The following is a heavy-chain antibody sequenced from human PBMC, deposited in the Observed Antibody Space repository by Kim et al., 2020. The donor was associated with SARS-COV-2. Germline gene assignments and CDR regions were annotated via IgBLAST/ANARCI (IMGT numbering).Heavy chain of an antibody. CDR2: ISSSSSYI. CDR3: ARVSQPTPTPYNEWLRSLGVYGDYVPDY. D-gene: IGHD4-17*01. Sequence: GGSLRLSCAASGFTFSSYSMNWVRQAPGKGLEWVSSISSSSSYIYYADSVKGRFTISRDNAKNSLYLQMNSLRAEDTAVYYCARVSQPTPTPYNEWLRSLGVYGDYVPDYWGQGTLVTVSS. V-gene: IGHV3-21*01. J-gene: IGHJ4*02. CDR1: GFTFSSYS.